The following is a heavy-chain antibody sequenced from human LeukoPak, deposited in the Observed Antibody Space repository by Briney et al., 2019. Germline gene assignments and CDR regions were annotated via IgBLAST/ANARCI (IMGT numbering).Heavy chain of an antibody. J-gene: IGHJ6*02. D-gene: IGHD2-2*01. CDR1: GFTFSSYA. V-gene: IGHV3-30-3*01. CDR2: ISYDGSNK. CDR3: ARVPYCSSTSCPQGMDV. Sequence: PGGSLRLSCAASGFTFSSYAMHWVRQAPGKGLEWVAVISYDGSNKYYADSVKGRFTISRDNSKNTLYLQMNSLRAEDTAVYYCARVPYCSSTSCPQGMDVWGQGTTVTVSS.